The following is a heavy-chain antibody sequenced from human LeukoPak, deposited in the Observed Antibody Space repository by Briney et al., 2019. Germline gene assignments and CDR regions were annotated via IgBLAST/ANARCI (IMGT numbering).Heavy chain of an antibody. Sequence: ASVKVSCKASGYTFTSYAMNWVRQAPGQGLEWMGWINTNTGNPTYAQGFTGRFVFSLDTSVSTAYLQISSLKAEDTAVYYCARDLRLLWFGDRGGDAFDIWGQGTMVTVSS. D-gene: IGHD3-10*01. CDR3: ARDLRLLWFGDRGGDAFDI. CDR1: GYTFTSYA. J-gene: IGHJ3*02. V-gene: IGHV7-4-1*02. CDR2: INTNTGNP.